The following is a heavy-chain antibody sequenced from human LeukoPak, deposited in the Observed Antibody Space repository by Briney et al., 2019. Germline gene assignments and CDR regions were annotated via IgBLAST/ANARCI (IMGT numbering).Heavy chain of an antibody. CDR1: GFTFSSYA. CDR3: ARVGSLLEPLHDAFDI. CDR2: ISGSGGST. Sequence: TGGSLRLSCAASGFTFSSYAMSWVRQAPGKGLEWVSAISGSGGSTYYADSVRGRFTISRDNAKNSLYLQMNSLRAEDTAVYYCARVGSLLEPLHDAFDIWGQGTMVTVSS. D-gene: IGHD1-14*01. V-gene: IGHV3-23*01. J-gene: IGHJ3*02.